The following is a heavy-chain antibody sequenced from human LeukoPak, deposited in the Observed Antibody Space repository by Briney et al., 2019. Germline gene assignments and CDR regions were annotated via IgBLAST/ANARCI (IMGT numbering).Heavy chain of an antibody. CDR1: GYTFTGYY. V-gene: IGHV1-2*02. Sequence: ASVKVSCKASGYTFTGYYMHWVRQAPGQGLEWMGWINPNSGGTNYAQKFQGRVTMTRDTSISTAYMELSRLRSDDTAVYYCARSIAAARPGEYWGQGTLVTVSS. D-gene: IGHD6-13*01. J-gene: IGHJ4*02. CDR2: INPNSGGT. CDR3: ARSIAAARPGEY.